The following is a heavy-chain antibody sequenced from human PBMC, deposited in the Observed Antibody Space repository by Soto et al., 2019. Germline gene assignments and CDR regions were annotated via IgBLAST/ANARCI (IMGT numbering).Heavy chain of an antibody. CDR1: GYTFTGYA. D-gene: IGHD6-19*01. J-gene: IGHJ4*02. CDR2: INAGNGNT. Sequence: QVQLVQSGAEEKKPGASVKVSCKASGYTFTGYAMHWVRQAPGQRLEWMGWINAGNGNTKYSQKFRGRLTITRDTPTSTTYMEISSMRSEDTAVYDCARAVAVASDFDYWGQGTLVTVSS. CDR3: ARAVAVASDFDY. V-gene: IGHV1-3*05.